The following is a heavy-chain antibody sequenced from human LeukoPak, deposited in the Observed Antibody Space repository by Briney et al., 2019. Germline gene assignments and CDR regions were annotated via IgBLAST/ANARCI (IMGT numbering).Heavy chain of an antibody. CDR2: ISYDGSNK. Sequence: PGRSLRLSCAASGFTFSSYGMHWVRQAPGKGLEWVAVISYDGSNKYYADSVKGRFTISRDNSKNTLYLQMNSLRAEDTAVYYCARELWQQLVLRLYYYYGMDVWGQGTTVTVSS. J-gene: IGHJ6*02. CDR3: ARELWQQLVLRLYYYYGMDV. CDR1: GFTFSSYG. D-gene: IGHD6-13*01. V-gene: IGHV3-30*03.